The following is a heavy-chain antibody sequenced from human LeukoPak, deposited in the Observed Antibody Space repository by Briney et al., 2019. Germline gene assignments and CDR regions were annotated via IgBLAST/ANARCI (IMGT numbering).Heavy chain of an antibody. CDR3: AKDYSFYGGNPY. D-gene: IGHD4-23*01. J-gene: IGHJ4*02. CDR2: ISGSGGST. CDR1: GFTFSSYA. Sequence: GGSLRLSCAASGFTFSSYAMSWVRQAPGKGLEWVSAISGSGGSTYYADSVKGRFAISRDNSKNTLYLQMNSLRAEDTAVYYCAKDYSFYGGNPYWGQGTLVTVSS. V-gene: IGHV3-23*01.